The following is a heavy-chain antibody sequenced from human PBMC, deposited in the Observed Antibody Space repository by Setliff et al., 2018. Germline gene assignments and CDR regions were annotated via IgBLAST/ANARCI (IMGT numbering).Heavy chain of an antibody. V-gene: IGHV3-33*01. Sequence: GGSLRLSCAASGFTFGSFGMHWVRQAPGKGLEWVAVIWYSGSYTYYADSVKGRFNISRDNSKNSLFLEMNSLRAEDTAVYYCASSFTRHMGGADYWGQGTLVTVSS. CDR2: IWYSGSYT. J-gene: IGHJ4*02. CDR3: ASSFTRHMGGADY. D-gene: IGHD2-21*01. CDR1: GFTFGSFG.